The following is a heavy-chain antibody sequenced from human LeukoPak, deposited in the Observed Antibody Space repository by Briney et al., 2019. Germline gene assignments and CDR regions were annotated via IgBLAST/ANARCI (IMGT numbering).Heavy chain of an antibody. J-gene: IGHJ5*02. CDR1: GFTFSSYA. CDR3: ARDGSGSSSPPNWFDP. D-gene: IGHD6-13*01. Sequence: PGGSLRLSCAASGFTFSSYAMHWVRQAPGKGLEWVAVISYDGSNKYYADSVKGRFTISRDNSKNTLYLQMNSLRAEDTAVYYCARDGSGSSSPPNWFDPWGQGTLVTVSS. V-gene: IGHV3-30*04. CDR2: ISYDGSNK.